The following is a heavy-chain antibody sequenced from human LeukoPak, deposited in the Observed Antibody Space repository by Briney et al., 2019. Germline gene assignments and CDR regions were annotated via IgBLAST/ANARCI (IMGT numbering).Heavy chain of an antibody. CDR1: GFTFSSYA. CDR3: AKAEGFLEWFPS. Sequence: GGSLRLSCAASGFTFSSYAMSWVRQAPGKGLEWVSAISGSGGSTYYANSVKGRFTISRDNSKNTLYLQMNSLRAEDTAVYYCAKAEGFLEWFPSWGQGTLVTVSS. D-gene: IGHD3-3*01. V-gene: IGHV3-23*01. CDR2: ISGSGGST. J-gene: IGHJ5*02.